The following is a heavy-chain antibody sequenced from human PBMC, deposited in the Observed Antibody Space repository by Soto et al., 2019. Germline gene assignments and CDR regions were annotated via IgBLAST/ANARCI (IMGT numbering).Heavy chain of an antibody. J-gene: IGHJ3*02. CDR2: LNHSGST. Sequence: SETLSLTCAVYGGSFSGYYWSWIRQPPGKGLEWLGELNHSGSTNYNPSLKSRVTISVDTSKNQFSLKLSSVTAADTAVYYCVRGCPRYSGSYWVIRAFDIWGQGTMVTV. D-gene: IGHD1-26*01. V-gene: IGHV4-34*01. CDR3: VRGCPRYSGSYWVIRAFDI. CDR1: GGSFSGYY.